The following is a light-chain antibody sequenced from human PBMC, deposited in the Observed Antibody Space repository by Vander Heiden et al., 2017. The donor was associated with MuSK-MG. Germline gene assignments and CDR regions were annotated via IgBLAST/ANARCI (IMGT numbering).Light chain of an antibody. CDR2: GNS. CDR1: SSNLGSGYD. Sequence: QSVLTQPPSVSGAPGQRVTISCTGSSSNLGSGYDVHWYQPLQGPAPKLLVYGNSNRRSGGPDRGSGTNSCSSAAITTTGLHAEDADDYYLHSYDSIRSAWVFGGGTTLTVL. J-gene: IGLJ3*02. V-gene: IGLV1-40*01. CDR3: HSYDSIRSAWV.